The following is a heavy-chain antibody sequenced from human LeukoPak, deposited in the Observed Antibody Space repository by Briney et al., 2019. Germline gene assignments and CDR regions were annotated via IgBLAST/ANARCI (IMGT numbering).Heavy chain of an antibody. D-gene: IGHD6-19*01. CDR1: GFTFSSYG. CDR2: IWYDGSNK. CDR3: ARVQEAVAGMYYYGMDV. Sequence: HPGGSPRLSCAASGFTFSSYGMHWVRQAPGKGLEWVAVIWYDGSNKYYADSVKGRFTVSRDNSKNTLYLQMNSLRAEDTAVYYCARVQEAVAGMYYYGMDVWGQGTTVTVSS. V-gene: IGHV3-33*01. J-gene: IGHJ6*02.